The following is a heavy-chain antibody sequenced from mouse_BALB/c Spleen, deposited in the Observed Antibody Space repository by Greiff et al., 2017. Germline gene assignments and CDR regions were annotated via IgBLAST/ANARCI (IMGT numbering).Heavy chain of an antibody. CDR3: ARHRAGTMDY. D-gene: IGHD3-1*01. V-gene: IGHV5-12-2*01. J-gene: IGHJ4*01. CDR2: ISNGGGST. Sequence: VKLVESGGGLVQPGGSLKLSCAASGFTFSSYTMSWVRQTPEKRLEWVAYISNGGGSTYYPDTVKGRFTISRDNAKNTLYLQMSSLKSEDTAMYYCARHRAGTMDYWGQGTSVTVSS. CDR1: GFTFSSYT.